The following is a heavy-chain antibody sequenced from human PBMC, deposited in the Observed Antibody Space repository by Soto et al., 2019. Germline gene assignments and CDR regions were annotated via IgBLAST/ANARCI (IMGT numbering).Heavy chain of an antibody. CDR1: GDSVSSNSAG. V-gene: IGHV6-1*01. Sequence: PSQTLSLTCAITGDSVSSNSAGWSWVRQSPSRGLEWLGRSYYRSKWYYEYAVSVRGRITINPDTSKNQYSLQLNSVTPEDTAVYFCARGEQYSGRIFDYWSQGTLVTVS. CDR3: ARGEQYSGRIFDY. CDR2: SYYRSKWYY. D-gene: IGHD1-26*01. J-gene: IGHJ4*01.